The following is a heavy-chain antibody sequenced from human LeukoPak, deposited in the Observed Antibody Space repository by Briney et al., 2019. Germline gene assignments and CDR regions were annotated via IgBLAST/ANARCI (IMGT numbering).Heavy chain of an antibody. J-gene: IGHJ4*02. Sequence: SVKVPCKASGGTFSSYAISWVRQAPGQGLEWMGGIIPIFGTANYAQKFQGRVTITTDESTSTAYMELSSLRSEDTAVYYCARQIYDYVWGSYHHFDYWGQGTLVTVSS. CDR2: IIPIFGTA. CDR1: GGTFSSYA. D-gene: IGHD3-16*01. V-gene: IGHV1-69*05. CDR3: ARQIYDYVWGSYHHFDY.